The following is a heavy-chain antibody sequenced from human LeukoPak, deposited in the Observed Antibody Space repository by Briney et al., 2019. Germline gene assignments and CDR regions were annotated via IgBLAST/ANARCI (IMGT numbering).Heavy chain of an antibody. J-gene: IGHJ6*02. D-gene: IGHD4-17*01. Sequence: SVKVSCKASGGTFSSYAISWVRQAPGQGLEWMGRITPILGIANYAQKFQGRVTITADKSTSTAYMELSSLRSEDTAVYYCARDSTVTIEYYYGMDVWGQGTTVTVSS. CDR2: ITPILGIA. CDR3: ARDSTVTIEYYYGMDV. CDR1: GGTFSSYA. V-gene: IGHV1-69*04.